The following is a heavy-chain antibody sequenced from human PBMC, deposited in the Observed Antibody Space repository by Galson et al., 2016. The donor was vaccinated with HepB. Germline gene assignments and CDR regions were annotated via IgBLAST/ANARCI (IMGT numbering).Heavy chain of an antibody. V-gene: IGHV5-51*01. D-gene: IGHD6-19*01. Sequence: QSGAEVTKPGESLKISCKASGYIFTDYWIGWVRQMPGKGLEWMGIMYPDDSDIIYSPSFQGQVTISADKSISTAYLQWNSLKASDTAMYYCARQGIESNGNALAATAFDHWGQGTLVSVSS. CDR3: ARQGIESNGNALAATAFDH. CDR1: GYIFTDYW. CDR2: MYPDDSDI. J-gene: IGHJ4*02.